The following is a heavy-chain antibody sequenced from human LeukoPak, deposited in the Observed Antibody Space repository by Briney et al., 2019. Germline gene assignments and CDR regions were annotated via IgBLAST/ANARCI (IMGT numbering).Heavy chain of an antibody. CDR3: ARDLPAVVRGRAFDI. D-gene: IGHD4-23*01. Sequence: SETLSLTCTVSGGSISSYYWSWIRQPPGKGLEWIGYIYYSGSTNYNPSLKSRVTISVDTSKNQFSLKLGSVTAADTAVYYCARDLPAVVRGRAFDIWGQGTMVTVSS. CDR1: GGSISSYY. V-gene: IGHV4-59*01. CDR2: IYYSGST. J-gene: IGHJ3*02.